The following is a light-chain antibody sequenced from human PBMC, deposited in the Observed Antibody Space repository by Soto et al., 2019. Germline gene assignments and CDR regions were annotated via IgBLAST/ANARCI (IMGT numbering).Light chain of an antibody. CDR2: DND. V-gene: IGLV1-51*01. CDR3: GTWDNSLSVAV. J-gene: IGLJ2*01. CDR1: SSNIGQNY. Sequence: QSALTQPPSVSAAPGQKVTISCSGSSSNIGQNYGSWYQHLPGTAPKLLIYDNDKRPSGIPDRFSGSKSGTSATLDITGLQTGDEADYYCGTWDNSLSVAVFGGGTKLTVL.